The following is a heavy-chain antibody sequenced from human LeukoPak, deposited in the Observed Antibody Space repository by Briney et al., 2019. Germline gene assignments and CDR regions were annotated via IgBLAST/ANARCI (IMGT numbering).Heavy chain of an antibody. V-gene: IGHV4-59*01. CDR2: IYYSGST. Sequence: PSETLSLTCTVSGASISSYYWSWIRQPPGKGLEWIGYIYYSGSTNYNPSLKSRVTISVDTSKNQFSLNLRSVTAADTALYYCARTPGYSYGYGYFDYWGQGTLVTVSS. J-gene: IGHJ4*02. CDR3: ARTPGYSYGYGYFDY. D-gene: IGHD5-18*01. CDR1: GASISSYY.